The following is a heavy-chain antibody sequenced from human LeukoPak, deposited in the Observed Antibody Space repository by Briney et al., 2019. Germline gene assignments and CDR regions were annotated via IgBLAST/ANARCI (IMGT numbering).Heavy chain of an antibody. V-gene: IGHV4-61*02. CDR2: VYASGST. D-gene: IGHD3-22*01. CDR3: ARDSDSSGYYYGGFDY. Sequence: TSQTLSLTCTVSGASISSSRYYWSWIRQPAGKGLEWIGRVYASGSTNYNPSLKSRVTISVDTSKNQFSLKLSSVTAADTAVYYCARDSDSSGYYYGGFDYWGQGTLVTVSS. J-gene: IGHJ4*02. CDR1: GASISSSRYY.